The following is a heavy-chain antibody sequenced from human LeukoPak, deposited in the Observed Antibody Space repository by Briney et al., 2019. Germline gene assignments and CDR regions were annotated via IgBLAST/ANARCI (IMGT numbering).Heavy chain of an antibody. J-gene: IGHJ4*02. V-gene: IGHV3-74*01. D-gene: IGHD6-25*01. Sequence: PGGSLRLSCVVSGLTFRGYWMHWVRQAPGKGLVWLSRISSDGSTTYYADSVKGRFIISRDNAENTLYMEVNNLRAEDTGLYYCAREDALERLQWGQGTLVTVSS. CDR2: ISSDGSTT. CDR3: AREDALERLQ. CDR1: GLTFRGYW.